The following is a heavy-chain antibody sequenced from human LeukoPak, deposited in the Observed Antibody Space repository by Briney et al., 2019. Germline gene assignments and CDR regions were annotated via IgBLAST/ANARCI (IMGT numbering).Heavy chain of an antibody. CDR1: GFIVSNNY. D-gene: IGHD3-22*01. V-gene: IGHV3-7*03. J-gene: IGHJ6*02. CDR3: AREKVYYDSSGYYKHYYGMDV. CDR2: IKQDGSEE. Sequence: PGGSLRLSCVASGFIVSNNYMSWVRQAPGKGLEWVANIKQDGSEEYYVDSVKGRFTISRDNAKNSLYLQMNSLRAEDTAVYYCAREKVYYDSSGYYKHYYGMDVWGQGTMVTVSS.